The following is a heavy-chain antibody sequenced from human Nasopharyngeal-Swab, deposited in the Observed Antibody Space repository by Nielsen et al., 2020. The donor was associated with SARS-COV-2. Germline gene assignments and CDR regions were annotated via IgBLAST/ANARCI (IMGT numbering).Heavy chain of an antibody. CDR2: IYTSGST. J-gene: IGHJ6*02. D-gene: IGHD6-13*01. Sequence: WIHQPPGKGLEWIGRIYTSGSTNYNPSLKSRVTMSVDTSKNQFSLKLGSVTAADTAVYYCARDEPSSWSNTYYYYYGMDVWGQGTTVTVSS. CDR3: ARDEPSSWSNTYYYYYGMDV. V-gene: IGHV4-4*07.